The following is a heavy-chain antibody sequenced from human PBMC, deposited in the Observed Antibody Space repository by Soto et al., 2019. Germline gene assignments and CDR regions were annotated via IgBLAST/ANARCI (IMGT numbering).Heavy chain of an antibody. CDR2: ISTSGATR. CDR1: GFNFSDHY. V-gene: IGHV3-11*04. D-gene: IGHD3-22*01. J-gene: IGHJ3*02. CDR3: ARGYHYYDSSGYDKWDAFDI. Sequence: GGSMRLSCAGAGFNFSDHYMSWVRQAPGKGLEWVAHISTSGATRYYADSVKGRFTISRDNAKTSLYLQMDSLRNEDTAVYYCARGYHYYDSSGYDKWDAFDIWGQGTMVTVSS.